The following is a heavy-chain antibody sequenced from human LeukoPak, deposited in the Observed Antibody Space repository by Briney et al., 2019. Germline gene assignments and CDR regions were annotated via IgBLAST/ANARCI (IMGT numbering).Heavy chain of an antibody. Sequence: SETLSLTCTVSGGSISSYYWSWIRQPPGKGLDWIGYIYYSGSTNYNPSLKSRVTISVDTSKNQFSLKLSSVTAADTTVYYCASTVYGSGSYYFDYWGQGTLVTVSS. J-gene: IGHJ4*02. CDR1: GGSISSYY. D-gene: IGHD3-10*01. CDR2: IYYSGST. V-gene: IGHV4-59*01. CDR3: ASTVYGSGSYYFDY.